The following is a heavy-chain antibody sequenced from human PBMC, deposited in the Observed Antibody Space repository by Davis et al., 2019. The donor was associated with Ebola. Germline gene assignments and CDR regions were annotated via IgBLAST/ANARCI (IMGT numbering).Heavy chain of an antibody. V-gene: IGHV3-73*01. J-gene: IGHJ6*02. CDR1: GFTFSGAA. Sequence: GASLKISCTASGFTFSGAALHWVRQASGKGLEWIGRIRSKANSYATAYAASVKGRFTISRDDSKNTAYLQMNSLKTEDTAVYYCTMNIPAAMGGMDVWGQGTTVTVSS. CDR3: TMNIPAAMGGMDV. D-gene: IGHD2-2*01. CDR2: IRSKANSYAT.